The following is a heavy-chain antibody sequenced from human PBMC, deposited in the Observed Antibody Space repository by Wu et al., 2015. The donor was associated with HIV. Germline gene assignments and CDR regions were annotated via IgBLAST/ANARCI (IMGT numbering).Heavy chain of an antibody. CDR2: IDPQDGET. V-gene: IGHV1-69-2*01. Sequence: EVQLLQSGAEVKEPGTSLKISCKVSGYTFSDYYIHWVQQAPGKGLEWVGLIDPQDGETKYAERFQGRVTITADTSRDTTFLEMSSLRSGDTAVYHCARGHSGSYYLHFDYWGQGTLVTVSS. J-gene: IGHJ4*02. CDR3: ARGHSGSYYLHFDY. D-gene: IGHD3-10*01. CDR1: GYTFSDYY.